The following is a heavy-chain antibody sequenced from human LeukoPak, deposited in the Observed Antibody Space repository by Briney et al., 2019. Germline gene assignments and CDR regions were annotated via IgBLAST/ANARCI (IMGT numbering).Heavy chain of an antibody. D-gene: IGHD3-22*01. CDR1: GFTFSSYS. CDR2: ISGSGGST. J-gene: IGHJ4*02. CDR3: AKLSRGYYYTVDY. Sequence: GGSLRLSCAASGFTFSSYSMNWVRQAPGKGLEWVSAISGSGGSTYYADSVKGRFTISRDNSKNTLYLQMNSLRAEDTAVYYCAKLSRGYYYTVDYWGQGTLVTVSS. V-gene: IGHV3-23*01.